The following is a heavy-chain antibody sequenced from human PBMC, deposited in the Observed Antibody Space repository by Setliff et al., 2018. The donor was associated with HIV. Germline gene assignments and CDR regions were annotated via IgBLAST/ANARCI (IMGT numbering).Heavy chain of an antibody. Sequence: PGGSLRLSCAASGFTFSDYNMNWVRQAPGKGLEWVSYINYASGTIYYADSVKGRFTVSRDNAKNSLYLQMNSLSADDTAVYYCAGGLHYGLGKFGYWGQGTLVTVSS. D-gene: IGHD3-10*01. CDR2: INYASGTI. J-gene: IGHJ4*02. CDR3: AGGLHYGLGKFGY. V-gene: IGHV3-48*01. CDR1: GFTFSDYN.